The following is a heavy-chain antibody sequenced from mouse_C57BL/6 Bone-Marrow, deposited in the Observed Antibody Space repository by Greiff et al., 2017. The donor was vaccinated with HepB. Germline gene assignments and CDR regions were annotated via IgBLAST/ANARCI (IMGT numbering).Heavy chain of an antibody. CDR1: GYSFTGYF. CDR2: INPYNGDT. J-gene: IGHJ4*01. D-gene: IGHD1-2*01. V-gene: IGHV1-20*01. Sequence: EVQLQQSGPELVKPGDSVKISCKASGYSFTGYFMNWVMQSHGKSLEWIGRINPYNGDTFYNQKFKGKATLTVDKSSSTAHMELRSLTSEDSAVYYCARGDYYGPTKAMDYWGQGTSVTVSS. CDR3: ARGDYYGPTKAMDY.